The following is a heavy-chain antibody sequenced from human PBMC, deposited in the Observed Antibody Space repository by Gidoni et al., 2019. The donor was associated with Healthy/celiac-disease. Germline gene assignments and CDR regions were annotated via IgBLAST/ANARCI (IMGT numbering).Heavy chain of an antibody. CDR2: INHSGST. V-gene: IGHV4-34*01. D-gene: IGHD2-15*01. CDR1: GGSFSGYY. J-gene: IGHJ6*03. CDR3: ARGDIVVVVAAREAHYYMDV. Sequence: QVQLQQWGAGLLKSSETLSLTCAVYGGSFSGYYWSWIRQPPGKGLEWIGEINHSGSTNYNPSLKSRVTISVDTSKNQFSLKLSSVTAADTAVYYCARGDIVVVVAAREAHYYMDVWGKGTTVTVS.